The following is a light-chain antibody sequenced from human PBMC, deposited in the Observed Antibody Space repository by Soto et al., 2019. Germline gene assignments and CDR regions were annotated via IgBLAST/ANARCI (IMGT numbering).Light chain of an antibody. CDR2: GAS. Sequence: EIVMTQSPATLSVSPGERATISCRASQSVSSNLAWYQQKPGQAPTLLLYGASARATGIPARFSGSGSGTEFTLTISSLRSEDFAVYYCQHYNNWPFTFGQGTKLEIK. J-gene: IGKJ2*01. CDR1: QSVSSN. V-gene: IGKV3-15*01. CDR3: QHYNNWPFT.